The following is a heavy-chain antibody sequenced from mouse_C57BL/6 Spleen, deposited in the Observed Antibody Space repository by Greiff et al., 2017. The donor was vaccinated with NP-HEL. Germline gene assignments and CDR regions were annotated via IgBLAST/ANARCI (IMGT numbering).Heavy chain of an antibody. D-gene: IGHD3-3*01. J-gene: IGHJ4*01. V-gene: IGHV2-2*01. CDR2: IWSGGST. Sequence: VMLVESGPGLVQPSQSLSITCTVSGFSLTSYGVHWVRQSPGKGLEWLGVIWSGGSTDYNAAFISRLSSSKDNSKSQVCFKMNSLQADDTAIYYCARGAGYAMDYWGQGTSVTVSS. CDR1: GFSLTSYG. CDR3: ARGAGYAMDY.